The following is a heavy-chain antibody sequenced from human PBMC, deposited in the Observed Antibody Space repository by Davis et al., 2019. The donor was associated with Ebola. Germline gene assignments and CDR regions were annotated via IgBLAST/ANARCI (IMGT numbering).Heavy chain of an antibody. V-gene: IGHV5-10-1*01. CDR2: IDPSDSYI. J-gene: IGHJ4*02. Sequence: GESLKISCKGSGYSFTNYWISWVRQMPGKGLEWMGRIDPSDSYINYSPSLQGHVTISADKSSSTAYLQWSSLKASDTAMYYCARQAGYSSSWYGLRDYWGQGTLVTVSS. D-gene: IGHD6-13*01. CDR3: ARQAGYSSSWYGLRDY. CDR1: GYSFTNYW.